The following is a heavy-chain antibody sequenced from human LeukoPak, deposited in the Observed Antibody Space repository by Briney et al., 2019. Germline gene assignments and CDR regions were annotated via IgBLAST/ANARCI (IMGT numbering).Heavy chain of an antibody. CDR3: ARDGLHTAHFDY. Sequence: PGGSLRLSCAASGFXFSSYTMNWVRQAPGKGLQWVSTVSGSSNIHYSDSVKGRFTISRDNARNSLYLQMNSLRDEDTAVYYCARDGLHTAHFDYWGQGTLVTVSS. D-gene: IGHD5-18*01. J-gene: IGHJ4*02. CDR2: VSGSSNI. V-gene: IGHV3-48*02. CDR1: GFXFSSYT.